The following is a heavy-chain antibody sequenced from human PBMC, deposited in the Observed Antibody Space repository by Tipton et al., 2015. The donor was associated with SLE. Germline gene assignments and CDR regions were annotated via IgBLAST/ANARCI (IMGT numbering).Heavy chain of an antibody. CDR3: ARVTSARGGVDV. CDR1: GFTFGDYY. Sequence: QVQLVQYGGGLVKPGGSLRLSCAASGFTFGDYYMSWIRQAPGKGLEWVSYISSSGSYISSSGSTIYYADSVKGRFTISRDNAKNSLYLQMNSLRAEDTAVYYCARVTSARGGVDVWGKGTTVTVSS. D-gene: IGHD2-2*01. V-gene: IGHV3-11*04. CDR2: ISSSGSTI. J-gene: IGHJ6*04.